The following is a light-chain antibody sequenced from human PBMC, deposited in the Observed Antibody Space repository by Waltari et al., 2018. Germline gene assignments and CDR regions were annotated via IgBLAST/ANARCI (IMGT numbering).Light chain of an antibody. CDR2: GSS. CDR1: QTVSTN. CDR3: QHYDNWPLT. V-gene: IGKV3-15*01. J-gene: IGKJ4*01. Sequence: EIVMTQSPATLSVSPGDRATLPSRASQTVSTNLAWYQQKPGQAPRLLIYGSSTRAAGIPARFSGSGSGTDFTLSISSLQSEDFAVYYCQHYDNWPLTLGGGTKVEMK.